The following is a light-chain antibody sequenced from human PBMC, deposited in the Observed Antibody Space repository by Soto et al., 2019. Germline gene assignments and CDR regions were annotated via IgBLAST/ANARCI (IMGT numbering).Light chain of an antibody. CDR3: QQGSSFPLT. J-gene: IGKJ4*01. Sequence: DIQTTQSPSSVSASVGDRVTITCRASQDISTWLAWFQQKPGEAPRLLIYTASSLHSGVPSRFSGSGSGTDFTLTISSLQPEDFATYYCQQGSSFPLTFGGGTKVDIK. V-gene: IGKV1-12*01. CDR1: QDISTW. CDR2: TAS.